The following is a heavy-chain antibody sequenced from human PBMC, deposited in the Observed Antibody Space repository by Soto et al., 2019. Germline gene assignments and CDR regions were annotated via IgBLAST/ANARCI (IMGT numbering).Heavy chain of an antibody. J-gene: IGHJ4*02. CDR2: ISGSGGST. D-gene: IGHD3-22*01. CDR1: GFTFSSYA. V-gene: IGHV3-23*01. Sequence: GGSLRLSCAASGFTFSSYAMSWVRQAPGKGLEWVSAISGSGGSTYYADSVKGRFTISRDNSKNTLYLQMNSLIAEDTAVYYCAKDMEIRSSGYYFDYWGQGTLVTVSS. CDR3: AKDMEIRSSGYYFDY.